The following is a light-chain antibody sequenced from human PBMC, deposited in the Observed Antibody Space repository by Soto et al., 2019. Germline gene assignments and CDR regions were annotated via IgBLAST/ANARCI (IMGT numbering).Light chain of an antibody. V-gene: IGKV3-20*01. Sequence: EIVLTQSPGTLSLSPGEGATLSCRASQRISSSYLAWYQQRPGQAPKVLIYGAFSRATGIPDRFSGSGSGTDFTLSISRLEPEDSAVYFCQHYGSSPYTCGQGTKLEIK. CDR2: GAF. J-gene: IGKJ2*01. CDR1: QRISSSY. CDR3: QHYGSSPYT.